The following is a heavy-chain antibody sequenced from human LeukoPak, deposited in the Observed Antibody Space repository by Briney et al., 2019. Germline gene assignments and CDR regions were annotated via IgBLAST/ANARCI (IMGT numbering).Heavy chain of an antibody. Sequence: GGSLRLSCAASGFTFSDYALGWVRQAPGRGLEWVATLSGSGAGTYYSDSVQGRFTISRDNSKRTLCLQMNSLRAEDTAFYYCAKAELGVDTFFDYWGQGTLVTVSS. J-gene: IGHJ4*02. CDR3: AKAELGVDTFFDY. V-gene: IGHV3-23*01. CDR1: GFTFSDYA. D-gene: IGHD3-3*01. CDR2: LSGSGAGT.